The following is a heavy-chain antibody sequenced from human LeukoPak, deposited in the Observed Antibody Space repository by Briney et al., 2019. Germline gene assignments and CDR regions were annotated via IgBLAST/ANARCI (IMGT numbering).Heavy chain of an antibody. Sequence: GGSLRLSCAAAGFTVSSTYMSWVRQAPGKGLEWVSVIYSGGSTDYADSVKGRFTMSRDNSKKTLYLQMNSLRAEDTAVYYCARDPRIAAGDTMWGQGTLVTVSS. V-gene: IGHV3-66*01. CDR1: GFTVSSTY. CDR2: IYSGGST. D-gene: IGHD6-13*01. J-gene: IGHJ4*02. CDR3: ARDPRIAAGDTM.